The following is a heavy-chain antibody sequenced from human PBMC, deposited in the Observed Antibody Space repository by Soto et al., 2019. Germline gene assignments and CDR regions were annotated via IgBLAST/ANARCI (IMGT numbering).Heavy chain of an antibody. Sequence: QVQLQESGPGLVKPSQTLSLTCTVSGGSISSGGYYWSWIRQHPGKGLEWIGYIYYSGSTYYNPSLKSRVTISVDTSKNQFSLELSSVTAADTAVYYCARGYYDFWSGYFLWYFDLWGRGTLVTVSS. D-gene: IGHD3-3*01. CDR1: GGSISSGGYY. J-gene: IGHJ2*01. V-gene: IGHV4-31*03. CDR2: IYYSGST. CDR3: ARGYYDFWSGYFLWYFDL.